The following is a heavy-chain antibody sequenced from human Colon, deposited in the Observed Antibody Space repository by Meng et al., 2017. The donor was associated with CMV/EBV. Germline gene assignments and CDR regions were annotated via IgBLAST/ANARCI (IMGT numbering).Heavy chain of an antibody. Sequence: VQLPESCPGLVKPSETLSLTCIVPGVSVTSGAYHWSWIRQSPGKGLEWIGYIYDTGITIYNPSLKSRVTIFLETSKNQFSLNLNSMTTADTAVYYCAKSRSSTPGIVDDWGQGTLVTVSS. CDR3: AKSRSSTPGIVDD. CDR2: IYDTGIT. V-gene: IGHV4-61*08. J-gene: IGHJ4*02. D-gene: IGHD2/OR15-2a*01. CDR1: GVSVTSGAYH.